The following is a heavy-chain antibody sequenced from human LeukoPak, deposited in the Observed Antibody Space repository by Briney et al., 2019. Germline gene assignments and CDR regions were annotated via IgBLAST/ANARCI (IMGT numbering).Heavy chain of an antibody. J-gene: IGHJ5*02. V-gene: IGHV4-39*01. D-gene: IGHD4-17*01. CDR2: IYYSGST. CDR3: ARHARYDYGELNWFDP. CDR1: GGSISRSSYY. Sequence: PSETLSLTCTVSGGSISRSSYYWGWIRQPPGKELEWIGSIYYSGSTYYNPSLKSRVTISVDTSKNQFSLKLSSVTAADTAVYYCARHARYDYGELNWFDPWGQGTLVTVSS.